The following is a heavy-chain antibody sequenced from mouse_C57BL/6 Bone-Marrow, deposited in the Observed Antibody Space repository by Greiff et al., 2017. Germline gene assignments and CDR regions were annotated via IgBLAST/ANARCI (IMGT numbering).Heavy chain of an antibody. J-gene: IGHJ3*01. CDR2: IYPGDGDS. CDR3: ARGATVVAPDAY. V-gene: IGHV1-80*01. CDR1: GYAFSSYW. D-gene: IGHD1-1*01. Sequence: VQLQQSGAELVKPGASVKISCKASGYAFSSYWMNWVKQRPGKGLEWIGQIYPGDGDSNYNGKLKGKATLTADKSSSTAYMQLSSLTSEDSAVYFCARGATVVAPDAYWGQGTLVTVSA.